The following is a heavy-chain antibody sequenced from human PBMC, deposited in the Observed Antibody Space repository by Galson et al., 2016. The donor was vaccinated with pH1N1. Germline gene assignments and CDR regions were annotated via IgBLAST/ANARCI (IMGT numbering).Heavy chain of an antibody. CDR2: ISLSSSII. Sequence: SLRPSCAASGFTFSSYSMNWVCQAPGKGLEWVSYISLSSSIIHYADSVKGRFIISRDSAKNSLYLQMNSLRAEDTALYYCAREGLWPGVDAFDIWGQGTMVTVSS. J-gene: IGHJ3*02. CDR1: GFTFSSYS. D-gene: IGHD4/OR15-4a*01. CDR3: AREGLWPGVDAFDI. V-gene: IGHV3-48*04.